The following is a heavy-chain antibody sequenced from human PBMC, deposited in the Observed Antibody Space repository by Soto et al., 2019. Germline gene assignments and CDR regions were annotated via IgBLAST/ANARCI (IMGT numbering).Heavy chain of an antibody. CDR1: GYPFSSYG. CDR3: ARLVVAGSPLDY. Sequence: QVHLVQSAAEVKKPGASVTVSCKASGYPFSSYGITWVRQAPGQGLECMGWTSGFHGNSTYSEKFQGRVTMTIDTSTSTAYMDLTSLKSDDTAVYYCARLVVAGSPLDYWGQGTLVTVSS. CDR2: TSGFHGNS. D-gene: IGHD2-15*01. V-gene: IGHV1-18*04. J-gene: IGHJ4*02.